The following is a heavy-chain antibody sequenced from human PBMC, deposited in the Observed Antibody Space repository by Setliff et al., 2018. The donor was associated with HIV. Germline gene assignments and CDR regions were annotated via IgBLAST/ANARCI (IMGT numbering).Heavy chain of an antibody. J-gene: IGHJ4*02. CDR1: GFTFDSYS. Sequence: GGSLRLSCATSGFTFDSYSIIWVRQAPGKGLEWVSYISGLGGGTIYYADSVRGRFTISRDDAEKSVYLQMNSLRPEDTAVYYCARVQQQLLQEDDYFDYWGQGTLVTVSS. V-gene: IGHV3-48*01. CDR3: ARVQQQLLQEDDYFDY. D-gene: IGHD6-13*01. CDR2: ISGLGGGTI.